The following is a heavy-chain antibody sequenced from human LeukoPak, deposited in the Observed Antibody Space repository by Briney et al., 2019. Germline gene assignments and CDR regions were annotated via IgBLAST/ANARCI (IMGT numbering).Heavy chain of an antibody. CDR2: ISGSGGST. D-gene: IGHD5-18*01. CDR1: GFTFSDYY. V-gene: IGHV3-23*01. J-gene: IGHJ4*02. Sequence: GGSLRLSCAASGFTFSDYYMSWIRQAPGKGLEWVSAISGSGGSTYYADSVKGRFTISRDNSKNTLYLQMNSLRAEDTAVYYCAKVWARRGYSYDWGQGTLVTVSS. CDR3: AKVWARRGYSYD.